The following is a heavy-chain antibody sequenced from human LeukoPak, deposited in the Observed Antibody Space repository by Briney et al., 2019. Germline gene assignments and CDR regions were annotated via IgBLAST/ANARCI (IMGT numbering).Heavy chain of an antibody. CDR2: INPNSGGT. CDR3: ARDKRSTAGNWFDP. Sequence: ASVKVSCKASGYTFTDYYIHWVRQAPAQGLEWMGRINPNSGGTNYAQRFQGRVTVTRDTSISTAYMELSTLRSDDAAVYYCARDKRSTAGNWFDPWGQGTLVTVSS. D-gene: IGHD1-14*01. CDR1: GYTFTDYY. J-gene: IGHJ5*02. V-gene: IGHV1-2*06.